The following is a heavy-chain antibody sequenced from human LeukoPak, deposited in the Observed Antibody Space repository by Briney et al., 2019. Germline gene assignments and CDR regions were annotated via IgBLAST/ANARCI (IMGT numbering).Heavy chain of an antibody. CDR1: GFTFGDYA. CDR3: TRKSGYDKNHDY. Sequence: GGSLGLSCTASGFTFGDYAMSWVRQAPGKGLEWVSFIRSKAYGRTTEYAASVKGRFTISRDDSKSIDYLQMNSLKTEDTAVYYCTRKSGYDKNHDYWGQGTLVTVSS. J-gene: IGHJ4*02. V-gene: IGHV3-49*04. CDR2: IRSKAYGRTT. D-gene: IGHD5-12*01.